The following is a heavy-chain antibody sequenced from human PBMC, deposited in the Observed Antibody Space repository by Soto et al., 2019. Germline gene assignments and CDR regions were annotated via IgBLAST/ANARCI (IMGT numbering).Heavy chain of an antibody. CDR2: IYHSGST. CDR3: ARARRGVIHRGHNWFDP. D-gene: IGHD3-10*01. CDR1: GGSIGSVGYS. J-gene: IGHJ5*02. Sequence: TLCLTCGVAGGSIGSVGYSRSWIRQPPGKGLEWIGYIYHSGSTYYNPSLKSRVTISVDRSKNQFSLKLSSVTAADTAVYYCARARRGVIHRGHNWFDPWGQGTLVTVS. V-gene: IGHV4-30-2*01.